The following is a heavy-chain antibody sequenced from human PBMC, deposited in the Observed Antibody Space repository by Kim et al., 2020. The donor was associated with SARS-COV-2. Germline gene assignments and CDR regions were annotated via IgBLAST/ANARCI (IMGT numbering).Heavy chain of an antibody. CDR1: GYTFTDYY. V-gene: IGHV1-2*02. CDR3: ARGRMNSGWYWFDP. J-gene: IGHJ5*02. D-gene: IGHD6-19*01. CDR2: INPNSGGT. Sequence: ASVKVSCKASGYTFTDYYMHWVRQAPGQGLQWMGWINPNSGGTNYAQNFQGRVTMTRDTSFTTAYMELTSLKSDDTAVYYCARGRMNSGWYWFDPWGQGTLVTVSS.